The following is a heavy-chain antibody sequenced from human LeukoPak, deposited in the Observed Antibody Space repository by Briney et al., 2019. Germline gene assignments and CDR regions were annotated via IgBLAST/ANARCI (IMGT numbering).Heavy chain of an antibody. CDR2: VKQDGSEK. Sequence: GGSPRLSCEVSEVTFRNNWMSWVRQAPGKGLEWVANVKQDGSEKYYVESVKGRFTISRDNAKNTLYLQMNSLRAEDTAVYYCARDSDYYFDYWGQGTLVTVSS. J-gene: IGHJ4*02. CDR3: ARDSDYYFDY. D-gene: IGHD3-10*01. V-gene: IGHV3-7*01. CDR1: EVTFRNNW.